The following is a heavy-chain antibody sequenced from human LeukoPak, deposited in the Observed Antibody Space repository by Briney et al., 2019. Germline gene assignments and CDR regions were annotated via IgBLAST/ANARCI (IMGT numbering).Heavy chain of an antibody. Sequence: SVTVSFMASGGTFINYAISGVRQAPGQGVEGMGGIIPIFGTANYAQKFQGRVTITAAKSTSTAYMKLSSLRSEDTAVYYCARAALLWFGEGWFDPWGQGTLVTVSS. CDR2: IIPIFGTA. J-gene: IGHJ5*02. CDR3: ARAALLWFGEGWFDP. CDR1: GGTFINYA. D-gene: IGHD3-10*01. V-gene: IGHV1-69*06.